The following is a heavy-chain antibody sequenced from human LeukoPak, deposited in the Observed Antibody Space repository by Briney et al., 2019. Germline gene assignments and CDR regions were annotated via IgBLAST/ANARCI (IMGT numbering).Heavy chain of an antibody. J-gene: IGHJ6*03. CDR3: ARAEYDFWSGYYLGVDYCYMDV. Sequence: ASVKVSCKASGYTFTGYYMHWVRQAPGQGLEWMGWINPNSGGTNYAQKFQGRVTMTRDTSISTAYMELSRLRSDDTAVYYCARAEYDFWSGYYLGVDYCYMDVWGKGTTVTVSS. V-gene: IGHV1-2*02. D-gene: IGHD3-3*01. CDR2: INPNSGGT. CDR1: GYTFTGYY.